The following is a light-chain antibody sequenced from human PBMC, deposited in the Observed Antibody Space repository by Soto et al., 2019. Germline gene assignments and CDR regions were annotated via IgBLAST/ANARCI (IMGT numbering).Light chain of an antibody. CDR3: QEYNSALWT. V-gene: IGKV1-27*01. Sequence: DIQMTQSPSSLSASVGDRVTITCRASQDISNYLALYQQKPGKAPKLVIYAGTTLQSGVPSRFSGSGSGTDFTLTISSRPPEDGATFYCQEYNSALWTVGQGTKVEIK. J-gene: IGKJ1*01. CDR2: AGT. CDR1: QDISNY.